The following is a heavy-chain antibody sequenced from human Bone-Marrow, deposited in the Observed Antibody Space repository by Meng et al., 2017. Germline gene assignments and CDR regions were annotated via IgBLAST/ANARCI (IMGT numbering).Heavy chain of an antibody. CDR2: ISSTSSYI. Sequence: GESLKISCTASGFTFSGSSMNWVRQAPGKGLEWVSSISSTSSYIYYADSVKGRFTISRDNAKNSLYLQMNSLRAEDTAVYYCARDPRGVVRGVSADYWGQGTLVTVSS. D-gene: IGHD3-10*01. V-gene: IGHV3-21*01. CDR1: GFTFSGSS. J-gene: IGHJ4*02. CDR3: ARDPRGVVRGVSADY.